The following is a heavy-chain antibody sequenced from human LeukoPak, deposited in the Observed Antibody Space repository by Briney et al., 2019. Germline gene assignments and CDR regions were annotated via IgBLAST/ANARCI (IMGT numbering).Heavy chain of an antibody. CDR3: ARDSSGYPYYYGMDV. Sequence: GGSLRLSCAASGFTFSSYAMHWVRQAPGKGLEWVAVISYDGSNKYYADSVKGRFTISRDNSKNTLYLQMNSLRAEDTAVYYCARDSSGYPYYYGMDVWGQGTTVTVSS. CDR2: ISYDGSNK. CDR1: GFTFSSYA. J-gene: IGHJ6*02. D-gene: IGHD3-22*01. V-gene: IGHV3-30-3*01.